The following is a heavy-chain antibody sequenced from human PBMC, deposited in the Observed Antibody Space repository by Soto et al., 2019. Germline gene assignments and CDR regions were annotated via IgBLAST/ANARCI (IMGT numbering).Heavy chain of an antibody. J-gene: IGHJ6*02. D-gene: IGHD3-22*01. Sequence: SVKVTCKAFGGSFISYAISWVRQAPGQGLEWMGGIIPIFGTANYAQKFQGRVTITADESTSTAYMELSSLRSEDTAVYYCARQARGYSPPYYYGMDVWGQGTTVTVSS. V-gene: IGHV1-69*01. CDR1: GGSFISYA. CDR3: ARQARGYSPPYYYGMDV. CDR2: IIPIFGTA.